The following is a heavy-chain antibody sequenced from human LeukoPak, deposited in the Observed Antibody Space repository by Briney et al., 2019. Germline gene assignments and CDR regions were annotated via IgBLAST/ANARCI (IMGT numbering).Heavy chain of an antibody. Sequence: GGSLRLSCAASGFTFSSFGMHRVRQAPGKGLEWVAALLRDGTNQYYTDSVKGRFTISRDNSKNTLYLHMDSLRVEDAAVYYCARDVHGDLLTNHFDYWGQGTLVTVSS. D-gene: IGHD4-17*01. J-gene: IGHJ4*02. V-gene: IGHV3-33*05. CDR3: ARDVHGDLLTNHFDY. CDR1: GFTFSSFG. CDR2: LLRDGTNQ.